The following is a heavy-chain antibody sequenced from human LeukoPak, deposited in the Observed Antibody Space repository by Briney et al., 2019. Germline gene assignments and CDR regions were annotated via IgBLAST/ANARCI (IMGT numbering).Heavy chain of an antibody. D-gene: IGHD2-21*01. J-gene: IGHJ3*02. CDR3: ARDGEVGAFDI. V-gene: IGHV3-33*01. Sequence: GGSLRLSCAASGFTFSSYGMHWVRQAPGKGLEWVAVIWYDGSNKYYADSVKGRFTISRDNSKNTLYLQMNSLRAEDTAVYYCARDGEVGAFDIWGQGTMVTVSS. CDR2: IWYDGSNK. CDR1: GFTFSSYG.